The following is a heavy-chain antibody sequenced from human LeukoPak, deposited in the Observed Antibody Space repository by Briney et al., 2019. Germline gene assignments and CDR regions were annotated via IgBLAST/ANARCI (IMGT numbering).Heavy chain of an antibody. CDR1: GFTFSSYS. CDR3: AKGTQPSDYGSHFDY. J-gene: IGHJ4*02. CDR2: ISSSSSTI. D-gene: IGHD4-17*01. V-gene: IGHV3-48*01. Sequence: GGSLRLSCAASGFTFSSYSMNWVRQAPGKGLEWVSYISSSSSTIYYADSVKGRFTISRDNSKNTLYLQMNSLRAEDTAVYYCAKGTQPSDYGSHFDYWGQGTLVTVSS.